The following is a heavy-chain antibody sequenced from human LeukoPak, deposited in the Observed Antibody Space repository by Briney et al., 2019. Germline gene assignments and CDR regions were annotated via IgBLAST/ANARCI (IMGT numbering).Heavy chain of an antibody. CDR3: ASSLRDGYSSGY. D-gene: IGHD5-24*01. CDR1: GGTFSSYA. CDR2: IIPIFGTA. J-gene: IGHJ4*02. V-gene: IGHV1-69*05. Sequence: SVKVSCKASGGTFSSYAISWVRQAPGQGLEWMGGIIPIFGTANYAQKFQGRVTMTRDTSTSTVYMELSSLRSEDTAVYYCASSLRDGYSSGYWGQGTLVTVSS.